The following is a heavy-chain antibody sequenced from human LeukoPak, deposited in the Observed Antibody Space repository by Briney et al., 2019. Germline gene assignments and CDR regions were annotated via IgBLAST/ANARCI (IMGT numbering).Heavy chain of an antibody. J-gene: IGHJ3*02. CDR2: ISFDGSNK. D-gene: IGHD1-26*01. Sequence: GGSLRLSCAASGFTFSNYGMHWVRQAPGRGLEWVAVISFDGSNKYYADSVKGRFTISRDNSKNTLYLQMNSLRAEDTAVYYCAKSIVGATGDAFDIWGQGTMVTVSS. V-gene: IGHV3-30*18. CDR3: AKSIVGATGDAFDI. CDR1: GFTFSNYG.